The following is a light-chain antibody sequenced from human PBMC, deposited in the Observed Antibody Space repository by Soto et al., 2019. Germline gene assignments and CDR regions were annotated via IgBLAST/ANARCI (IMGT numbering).Light chain of an antibody. CDR2: EVT. Sequence: QSALTQPASLSGSPGQSITISCTGTSSDVGSHNFVSWYQQRPGKAPKLMIFEVTKLPSGVSNRFSASKSGNTASLTISGVQAEDEVDYYCCSYAGTTTWVFGGGTKVTVL. J-gene: IGLJ3*02. CDR1: SSDVGSHNF. V-gene: IGLV2-23*02. CDR3: CSYAGTTTWV.